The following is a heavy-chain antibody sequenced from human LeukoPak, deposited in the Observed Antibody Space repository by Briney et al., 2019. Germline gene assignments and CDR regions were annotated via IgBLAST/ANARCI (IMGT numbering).Heavy chain of an antibody. CDR3: ATLVRYNWFDP. J-gene: IGHJ5*02. V-gene: IGHV4-61*08. CDR2: IYYSGST. D-gene: IGHD6-6*01. CDR1: GGSISSGGYY. Sequence: PSETLSLTCTVSGGSISSGGYYWSWIRQPPGKGLEWIGYIYYSGSTNYNPSLKSRVTISVDTSKNQFSLKLSSVTAADTAVYYCATLVRYNWFDPWGQGTLVTVSS.